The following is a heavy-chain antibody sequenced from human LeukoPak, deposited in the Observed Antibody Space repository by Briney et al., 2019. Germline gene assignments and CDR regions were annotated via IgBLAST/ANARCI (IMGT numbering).Heavy chain of an antibody. D-gene: IGHD2-15*01. Sequence: GGSLRLSCAASGFTFSNYGMHWVRQAPGKGLEWVAVISYDGSNEDYADSVKGRFTISRDNSKNTLYLQMNSLRAEDTAVYYCAKDALVGSVRYYGMDVWGQGTTVTVSS. CDR1: GFTFSNYG. CDR3: AKDALVGSVRYYGMDV. CDR2: ISYDGSNE. V-gene: IGHV3-30*18. J-gene: IGHJ6*02.